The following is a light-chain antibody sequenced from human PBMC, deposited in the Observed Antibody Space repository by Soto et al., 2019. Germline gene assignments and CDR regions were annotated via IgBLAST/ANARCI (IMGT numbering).Light chain of an antibody. J-gene: IGKJ2*01. CDR2: GAS. V-gene: IGKV3-20*01. CDR1: QSVSSSY. CDR3: QETNYHT. Sequence: EIVLTQSPGTLSLSPGERATLSCRASQSVSSSYLAWYQQKPGQAPRLLIYGASSRATGIPDRFSGSGSGTDFTLTISRLEPEDFAVYYCQETNYHTFGQGTKLEIK.